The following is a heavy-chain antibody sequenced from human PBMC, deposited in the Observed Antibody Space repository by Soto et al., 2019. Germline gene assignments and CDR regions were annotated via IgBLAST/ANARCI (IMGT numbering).Heavy chain of an antibody. CDR2: INTDGSSV. Sequence: GGSLRLSCAASGFTFSSYWMHWVRQAPGKGLVWVSNINTDGSSVNYADSVQGRFTISRDNAKNTLSLQMNSLRAEDTGVYYCARAIGGYEAYWGQGTLVTVSS. CDR3: ARAIGGYEAY. CDR1: GFTFSSYW. V-gene: IGHV3-74*01. J-gene: IGHJ4*02. D-gene: IGHD5-12*01.